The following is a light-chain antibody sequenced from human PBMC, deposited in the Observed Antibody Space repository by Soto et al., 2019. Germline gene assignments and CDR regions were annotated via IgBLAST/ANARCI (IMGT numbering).Light chain of an antibody. CDR1: QGISNY. Sequence: SQLTQSPSSLSASVGDRVTITCRASQGISNYLAWYQQKPGKAPKLLIYAASTLQSGVPSRFSGRGSGTDFTLTISRLQPEDFATYYCQQLNSYSPRLIFGGGTKVEIK. CDR2: AAS. J-gene: IGKJ4*01. V-gene: IGKV1-9*01. CDR3: QQLNSYSPRLI.